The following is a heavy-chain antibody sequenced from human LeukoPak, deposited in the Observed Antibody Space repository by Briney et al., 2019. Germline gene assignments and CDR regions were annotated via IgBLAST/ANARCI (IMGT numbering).Heavy chain of an antibody. CDR2: INPNSGGT. CDR3: ARGHSSGWSDAFDI. V-gene: IGHV1-2*06. CDR1: GYTFTGYY. Sequence: ASVKVSCKASGYTFTGYYMHWVRQAPGQGLEWMGRINPNSGGTNYAQKFQGRVTMTRDTSISTAYMELSRLRSDDTAVYYCARGHSSGWSDAFDIWGQGTMVTVSS. J-gene: IGHJ3*02. D-gene: IGHD6-19*01.